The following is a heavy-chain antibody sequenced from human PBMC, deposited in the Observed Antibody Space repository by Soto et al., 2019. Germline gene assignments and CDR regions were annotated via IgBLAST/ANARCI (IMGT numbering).Heavy chain of an antibody. V-gene: IGHV3-30-3*01. Sequence: QVQLVESGGGVVQPGRSLRLSCAASGFTFSSYAMHWVRQAPGKGLEWVAVISYDGSNKYYADSVKGRFTISRDNSKNTLYLQMNSLSAEDTAVYYCAVIAVAVSLPLAYWGQGTLVTVSS. CDR1: GFTFSSYA. D-gene: IGHD6-19*01. CDR3: AVIAVAVSLPLAY. J-gene: IGHJ4*02. CDR2: ISYDGSNK.